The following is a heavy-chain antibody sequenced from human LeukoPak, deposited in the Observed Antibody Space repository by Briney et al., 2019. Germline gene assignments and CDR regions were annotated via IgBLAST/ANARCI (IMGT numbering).Heavy chain of an antibody. Sequence: GGSLRLSCAASGFTFSHYAMHWVRQAPGKGLKWVTIISYDGSNKYYADSVKGRFTISRDNSKDTSYLQMNSLRAEDTAVYYCAMTGYSIARSKNKDAFDIWGQGTMVTVSS. CDR2: ISYDGSNK. CDR1: GFTFSHYA. V-gene: IGHV3-30*01. CDR3: AMTGYSIARSKNKDAFDI. D-gene: IGHD6-13*01. J-gene: IGHJ3*02.